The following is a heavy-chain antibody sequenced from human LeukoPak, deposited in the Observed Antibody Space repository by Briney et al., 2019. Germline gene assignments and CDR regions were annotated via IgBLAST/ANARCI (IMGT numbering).Heavy chain of an antibody. Sequence: GGSLRLSCAASGFTFSSYWMSWVRQAPGKGLEWVANIKQDGSEKYYVDSVKGRFTISRDNAKNPLYLQMNSLRAEDTAVYYCARDLAELLGDYYFDYWGQGTLVTVSS. CDR1: GFTFSSYW. V-gene: IGHV3-7*01. D-gene: IGHD1-26*01. J-gene: IGHJ4*02. CDR2: IKQDGSEK. CDR3: ARDLAELLGDYYFDY.